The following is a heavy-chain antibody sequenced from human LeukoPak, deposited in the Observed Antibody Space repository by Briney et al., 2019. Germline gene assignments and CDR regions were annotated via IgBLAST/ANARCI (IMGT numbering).Heavy chain of an antibody. D-gene: IGHD2-2*01. J-gene: IGHJ4*02. CDR1: GGSITNTNYY. Sequence: SETLSLTCTVSGGSITNTNYYWGWIRQPPEKGLEYIGSLFYSGSTSYNPSLKSRVTMSIDTSKNHLSLKLNSVTAADTAVYYCARVVWRDIVVVPAAPFDYWGQGTLVTVSS. CDR3: ARVVWRDIVVVPAAPFDY. CDR2: LFYSGST. V-gene: IGHV4-39*02.